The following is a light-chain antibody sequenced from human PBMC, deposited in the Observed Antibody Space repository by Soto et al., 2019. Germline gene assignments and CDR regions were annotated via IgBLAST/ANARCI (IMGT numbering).Light chain of an antibody. J-gene: IGLJ1*01. Sequence: QSVLSQPASVSGSPGQSITISCTGSSSDFTHYHSVSWYRQHPGKAPKLIIHEVSHRPPGVSNRFSGSKSGNTASLTITGLQAGDEADYYCTSNLYSSGHLVFGAGPQLTVL. V-gene: IGLV2-14*01. CDR3: TSNLYSSGHLV. CDR1: SSDFTHYHS. CDR2: EVS.